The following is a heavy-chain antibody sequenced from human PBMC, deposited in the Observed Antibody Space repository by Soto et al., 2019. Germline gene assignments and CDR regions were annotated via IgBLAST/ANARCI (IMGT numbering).Heavy chain of an antibody. J-gene: IGHJ6*02. V-gene: IGHV3-33*01. D-gene: IGHD6-13*01. Sequence: QVQLVESGGGVVQPGRSLRLSCAASGFTFSSYGMHWVRQAPGKGLEWVAVIWYDGSNKYYADSVKGRFTISRDNSKNTLYLQMNSLRAEDTAVYYCAREGYSSSWAGYYYYYYGMDVWGQGTTVTVSS. CDR3: AREGYSSSWAGYYYYYYGMDV. CDR2: IWYDGSNK. CDR1: GFTFSSYG.